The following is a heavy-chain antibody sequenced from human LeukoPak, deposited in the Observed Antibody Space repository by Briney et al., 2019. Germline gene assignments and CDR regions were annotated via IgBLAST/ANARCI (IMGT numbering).Heavy chain of an antibody. V-gene: IGHV3-21*01. Sequence: GGSLRLSCAASGFTFSSHSMNWVRQAPGKGLEWVSSISSSSSYIYYADSVKGRFTISRDNAKNSLYLQMNSLRAEDTAVYYCARAVITFDLDYWGQGTLVTVSS. CDR1: GFTFSSHS. D-gene: IGHD3-16*01. CDR2: ISSSSSYI. CDR3: ARAVITFDLDY. J-gene: IGHJ4*02.